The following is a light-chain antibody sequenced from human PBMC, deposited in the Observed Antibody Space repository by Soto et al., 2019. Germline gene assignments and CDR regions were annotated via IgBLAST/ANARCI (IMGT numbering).Light chain of an antibody. V-gene: IGKV3-15*01. Sequence: EILLTQSPASLSVSPGESATLSCRASQSLNTDLAWYQQKPGQAPRLLLYGASTRATGTPTRFSGSGSGTEFTLTISSLQSEDFAIYYCQQYKSWPPLTFGGGTKVE. CDR1: QSLNTD. CDR2: GAS. CDR3: QQYKSWPPLT. J-gene: IGKJ4*01.